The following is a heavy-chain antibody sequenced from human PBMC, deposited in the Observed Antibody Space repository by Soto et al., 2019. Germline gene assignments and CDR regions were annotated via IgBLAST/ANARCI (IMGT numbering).Heavy chain of an antibody. J-gene: IGHJ4*02. Sequence: PSETLSLTCSVSAGSLSHYYWTWIRQSPGKGLEWIGEIYHTGSTKYNPSLKSRVAISVDMSKNQFSLTLNSVTPADTAVYYCARGGPGSGLYFLYYFDLWGQGTLVTVSS. CDR2: IYHTGST. CDR3: ARGGPGSGLYFLYYFDL. D-gene: IGHD6-19*01. V-gene: IGHV4-59*01. CDR1: AGSLSHYY.